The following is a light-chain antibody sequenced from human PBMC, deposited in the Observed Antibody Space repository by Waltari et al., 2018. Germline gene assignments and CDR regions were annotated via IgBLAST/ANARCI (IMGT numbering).Light chain of an antibody. J-gene: IGLJ2*01. CDR1: TGAVTSGHY. Sequence: QAVVTQEPSLTVSPGGTVTLTCGSSTGAVTSGHYPYWFQQEPGQAPRTLIYDTNTKHSWTPARFSGSLLWGKAALTLSGAQPEEEAEYYCLLYYSGTRVFGGGTKLTVL. V-gene: IGLV7-46*01. CDR2: DTN. CDR3: LLYYSGTRV.